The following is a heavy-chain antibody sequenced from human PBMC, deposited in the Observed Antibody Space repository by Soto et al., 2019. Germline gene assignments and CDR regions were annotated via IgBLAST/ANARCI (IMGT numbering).Heavy chain of an antibody. CDR1: GFSLSTSGVG. J-gene: IGHJ4*02. D-gene: IGHD3-10*01. V-gene: IGHV2-5*02. Sequence: QITLKESGPTLVKPTQTLTLTCTFSGFSLSTSGVGVGWIRQPPGKALEWLVLIYWDDDKRYSPSLKSRLTITKDTSKNQVVLTMTNVDPVDTATYYCARRRVTMVRGIIIRADYFDSWGQGTPVTVSS. CDR2: IYWDDDK. CDR3: ARRRVTMVRGIIIRADYFDS.